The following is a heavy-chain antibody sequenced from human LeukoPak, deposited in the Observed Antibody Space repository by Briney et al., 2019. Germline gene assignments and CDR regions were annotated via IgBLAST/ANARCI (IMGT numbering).Heavy chain of an antibody. CDR1: GGSISSSSYY. J-gene: IGHJ4*02. CDR2: IYYSGST. V-gene: IGHV4-39*01. Sequence: SETLSLTCTVSGGSISSSSYYWAWIRQPPGKGLEWIGSIYYSGSTNYNPSLKSRVTISVDTSKNQFSLKLSSVTAADTAVYHCSISSGWYEPFDYWGQGTLVTVSS. D-gene: IGHD6-19*01. CDR3: SISSGWYEPFDY.